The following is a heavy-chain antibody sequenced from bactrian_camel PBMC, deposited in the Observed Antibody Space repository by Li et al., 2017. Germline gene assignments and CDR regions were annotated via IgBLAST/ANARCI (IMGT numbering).Heavy chain of an antibody. Sequence: VQLVESGGGSVQAGGSLRLSCAASGYTQSSCMGWFRQSPGKEREAVAAHYTGTATTYVADSVKGRFAISEDKDKNVLYLQMNSLQPEDTAMYYCAARQPCRVWLGYEDPGEYNIWGQGTQVTVS. CDR2: HYTGTATT. J-gene: IGHJ4*01. CDR3: AARQPCRVWLGYEDPGEYNI. V-gene: IGHV3S1*01. CDR1: GYTQSSC. D-gene: IGHD5*01.